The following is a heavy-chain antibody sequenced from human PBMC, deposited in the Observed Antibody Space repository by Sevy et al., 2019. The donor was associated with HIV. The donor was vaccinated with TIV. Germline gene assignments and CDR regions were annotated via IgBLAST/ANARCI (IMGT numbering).Heavy chain of an antibody. V-gene: IGHV3-23*01. D-gene: IGHD3-16*01. CDR1: GFAFRSFA. CDR3: ATPGIGADY. J-gene: IGHJ4*02. Sequence: GGSLRLSCAASGFAFRSFAMSWVRQAPGKGLEWVSAITGSGGSTYYAESVKGRFNISRDNLKNTLYLEMSSLRVEDTAVYYCATPGIGADYWGQGTLVTVSS. CDR2: ITGSGGST.